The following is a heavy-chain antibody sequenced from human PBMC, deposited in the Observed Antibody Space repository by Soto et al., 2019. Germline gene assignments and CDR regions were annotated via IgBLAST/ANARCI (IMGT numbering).Heavy chain of an antibody. D-gene: IGHD6-13*01. CDR3: GRGGSWRSDY. Sequence: EVQLVESGGGLVQPGGSLRLSCAASGFTFSDFWMSWVRQAPGKGLEWVANIKEDGSEKYYVDSVKGRFTISRNNAQNSLYLQMNSLRAEDTAVYYCGRGGSWRSDYWGPGTLVNVSS. CDR1: GFTFSDFW. V-gene: IGHV3-7*05. CDR2: IKEDGSEK. J-gene: IGHJ4*02.